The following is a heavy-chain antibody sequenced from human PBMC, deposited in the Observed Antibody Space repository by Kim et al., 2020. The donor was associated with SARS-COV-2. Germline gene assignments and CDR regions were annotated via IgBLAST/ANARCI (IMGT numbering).Heavy chain of an antibody. CDR3: TTDVWVSLRSDY. Sequence: GGSLRLSCAASGFTFSHAWMNWVRQAPGKGLEWVGHIKSKTEGATTDYAAPVKGRFTISRDDSKNTVFLQTNSLKPEDTAVYYCTTDVWVSLRSDYWGQGAPVIVSS. CDR1: GFTFSHAW. D-gene: IGHD2-8*01. CDR2: IKSKTEGATT. J-gene: IGHJ4*02. V-gene: IGHV3-15*01.